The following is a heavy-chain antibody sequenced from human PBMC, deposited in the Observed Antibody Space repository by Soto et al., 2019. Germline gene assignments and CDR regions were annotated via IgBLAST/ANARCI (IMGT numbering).Heavy chain of an antibody. CDR2: ISSSSSYI. Sequence: GGSLRLSCAASGFTFSSYSMNWVRQAPGKGLEWVSSISSSSSYIYYADSVKGRFTISRDNAKNSLYLQMNSLRAEGTDVYYCARDQGYCTNGVCFTYYYYYMDVWGKGTTVTVSS. D-gene: IGHD2-8*01. V-gene: IGHV3-21*01. CDR1: GFTFSSYS. J-gene: IGHJ6*03. CDR3: ARDQGYCTNGVCFTYYYYYMDV.